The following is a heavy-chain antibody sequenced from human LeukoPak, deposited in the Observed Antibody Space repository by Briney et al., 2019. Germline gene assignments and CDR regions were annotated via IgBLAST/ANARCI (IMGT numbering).Heavy chain of an antibody. D-gene: IGHD3/OR15-3a*01. CDR3: ATDPDWVPDDFDI. V-gene: IGHV1-24*01. Sequence: ASVKVSCKVSEYTLTELSMHWVRQAPGKGLEWMGGFDREDGETIYAQKFQGRVTMTEDTSTDTVYMELSSLRSEDTAVYYCATDPDWVPDDFDIWGQGTIVTVSS. CDR2: FDREDGET. CDR1: EYTLTELS. J-gene: IGHJ3*02.